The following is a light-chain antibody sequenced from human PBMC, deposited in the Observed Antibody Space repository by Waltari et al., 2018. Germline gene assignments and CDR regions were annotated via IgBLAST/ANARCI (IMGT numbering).Light chain of an antibody. CDR1: QSVGSY. Sequence: EIVLTQSPATLSLSPGERATLSCRASQSVGSYLAWYQQKPGQAPRLLNYDASSRATGMPARFSGSGSGTDFTLTISSLEPEDFAVYYCQQRSNWPITFGPGTKVDIK. J-gene: IGKJ3*01. CDR2: DAS. V-gene: IGKV3-11*01. CDR3: QQRSNWPIT.